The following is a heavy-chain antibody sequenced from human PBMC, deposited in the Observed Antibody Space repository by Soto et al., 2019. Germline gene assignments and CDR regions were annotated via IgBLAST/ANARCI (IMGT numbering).Heavy chain of an antibody. Sequence: QVQLVQSGAEVKKPGASVKVSCKASGYTFTDNYLHWGRQAPGQGLGWMGWINPKSGGTDFAQKFQGRVTMTRDTAITTAYMELSRLRSDDTAVYYCARAYSGSGSPKFWGQGTLVTVSS. D-gene: IGHD3-10*01. V-gene: IGHV1-2*02. CDR3: ARAYSGSGSPKF. CDR1: GYTFTDNY. CDR2: INPKSGGT. J-gene: IGHJ4*02.